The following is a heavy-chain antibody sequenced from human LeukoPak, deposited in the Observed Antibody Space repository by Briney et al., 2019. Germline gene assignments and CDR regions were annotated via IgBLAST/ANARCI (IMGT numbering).Heavy chain of an antibody. Sequence: PGGSLRLSCGASGFTFSNYAMSWVRQAPGKGLEWVSGINDNGSTRFYAASVKGRFTSSRDNPKNTLYLQMNGLRVEDTAVYYCAKDMQTWPRFHDYWGQGTLVTVSS. D-gene: IGHD5-12*01. CDR2: INDNGSTR. CDR1: GFTFSNYA. V-gene: IGHV3-23*01. CDR3: AKDMQTWPRFHDY. J-gene: IGHJ4*02.